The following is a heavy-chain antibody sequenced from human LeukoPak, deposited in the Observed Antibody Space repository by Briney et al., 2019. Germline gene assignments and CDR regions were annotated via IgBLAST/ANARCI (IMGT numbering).Heavy chain of an antibody. J-gene: IGHJ6*03. CDR3: ARSDPTTVTNYYYYMDV. Sequence: GASVKVSCKASGYTFTSYYMHWVRQAPGQGLEWMGIINPSGGSTSYAQKFQGRVTMTRDMSTSTVYMELSSLRSEDTAVYYCARSDPTTVTNYYYYMDVWGKGTTVTVSS. V-gene: IGHV1-46*01. CDR1: GYTFTSYY. CDR2: INPSGGST. D-gene: IGHD4-11*01.